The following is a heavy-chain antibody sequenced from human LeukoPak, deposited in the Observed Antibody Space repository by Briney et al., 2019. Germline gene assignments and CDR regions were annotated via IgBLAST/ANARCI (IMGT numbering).Heavy chain of an antibody. CDR1: GYTFTSYD. J-gene: IGHJ5*02. CDR2: INPSGGST. CDR3: AKGTDVHWFDP. Sequence: GASVKVSCKASGYTFTSYDINWVRQATGQGLEWMGLINPSGGSTSYAQKFQGRVTMTRDTSTSTVYMELSSLRSEDTAVYYCAKGTDVHWFDPWGQGTLVTVSS. V-gene: IGHV1-46*01.